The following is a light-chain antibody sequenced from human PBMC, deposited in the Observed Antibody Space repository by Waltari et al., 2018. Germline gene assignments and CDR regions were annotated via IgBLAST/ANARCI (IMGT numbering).Light chain of an antibody. CDR2: AAS. V-gene: IGKV1-39*01. CDR1: QSVSHY. CDR3: MQGTHWPYT. Sequence: DIQMTQSPSSLSASVGDRVTITCRASQSVSHYLSWYQQKPGRAPVLLIYAASSLQSGVPSRFSGSGSGTDFTLTISRVEAEDVGVYYCMQGTHWPYTFGQGTKLEIK. J-gene: IGKJ2*01.